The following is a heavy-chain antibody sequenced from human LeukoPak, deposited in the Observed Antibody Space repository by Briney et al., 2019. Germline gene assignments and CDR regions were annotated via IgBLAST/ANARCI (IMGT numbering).Heavy chain of an antibody. CDR2: ISGSGGRT. CDR3: AKNYYEILTAQIG. CDR1: GFTFSTYA. D-gene: IGHD3-9*01. Sequence: PGGSLRLSCAASGFTFSTYAMSWVRQAPGKGLEWVSTISGSGGRTYYVDSVKGRFTISRDNSKNTLYLQMNSLRAEGTAVYYCAKNYYEILTAQIGWGQGILVTVSS. J-gene: IGHJ4*02. V-gene: IGHV3-23*01.